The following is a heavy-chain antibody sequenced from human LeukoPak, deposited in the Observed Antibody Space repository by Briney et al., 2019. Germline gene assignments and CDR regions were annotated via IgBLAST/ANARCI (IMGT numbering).Heavy chain of an antibody. CDR3: AREPLAYCGGDYYSGTEHTDY. D-gene: IGHD2-21*02. CDR2: ISAYNGNT. Sequence: ASVKVSCKASGYTFTSYGISWVRQAPGQGLEWMGWISAYNGNTNYAQKLQGRVTMTTDTSTSTAYMELRSLRSDDTAVYYCAREPLAYCGGDYYSGTEHTDYWGQGTLVTVSS. J-gene: IGHJ4*02. CDR1: GYTFTSYG. V-gene: IGHV1-18*01.